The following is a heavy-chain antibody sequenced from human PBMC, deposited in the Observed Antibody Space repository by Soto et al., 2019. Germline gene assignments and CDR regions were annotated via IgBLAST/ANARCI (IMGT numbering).Heavy chain of an antibody. Sequence: SETLSLTCTVSGGSISSYYWSWIRQPPGKGLEWIGYIYYSGSTNYNPSLKSRVTISVDTSKNQFSLKLSSVTAADTAVYYCARHVRLRFLEWLKRYDAFDIWGQGTMVTVS. V-gene: IGHV4-59*08. CDR1: GGSISSYY. CDR3: ARHVRLRFLEWLKRYDAFDI. J-gene: IGHJ3*02. CDR2: IYYSGST. D-gene: IGHD3-3*01.